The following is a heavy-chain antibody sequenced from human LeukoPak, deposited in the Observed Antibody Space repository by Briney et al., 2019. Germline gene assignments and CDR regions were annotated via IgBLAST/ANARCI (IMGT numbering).Heavy chain of an antibody. J-gene: IGHJ4*02. CDR2: IYYSGST. D-gene: IGHD6-13*01. Sequence: PSETLSLTCTVSGGSISSYYWSWIRQPPGKGLEWIGYIYYSGSTNYNPSLKSRVTISVDTSKNQFSLKLSSVTAADTAVYYCARYGTAAAGPTGEYYFDYWGQGTLVTVSS. CDR3: ARYGTAAAGPTGEYYFDY. V-gene: IGHV4-59*08. CDR1: GGSISSYY.